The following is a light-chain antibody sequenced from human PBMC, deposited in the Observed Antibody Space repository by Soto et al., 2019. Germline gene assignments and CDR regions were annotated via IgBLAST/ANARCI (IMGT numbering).Light chain of an antibody. CDR2: GAS. V-gene: IGKV3-20*01. CDR3: QQYGGFPIT. CDR1: QSVSGRY. Sequence: EIVLTQSPGTLSLCPGERATLSCRASQSVSGRYLAWYQQKPGQAPRLLIYGASSRATGIPDRFSGGGSGTDFTLTISRLEPGDFAVYFCQQYGGFPITFGQGTRLEIK. J-gene: IGKJ5*01.